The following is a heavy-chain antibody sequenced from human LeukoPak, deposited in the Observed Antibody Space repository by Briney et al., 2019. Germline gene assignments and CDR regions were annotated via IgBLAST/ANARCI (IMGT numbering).Heavy chain of an antibody. CDR1: GFTFSSYA. V-gene: IGHV3-30-3*01. Sequence: PGGSLRLSCAASGFTFSSYAMHWVRQAPGKGLEWVAVISYDGSNKYYADSVKSRFTISRDNSKNTLYLQMNSLRAEDTAVYYCARGGLAYYYDSSGLSTFDYWGQGTLVTVSS. D-gene: IGHD3-22*01. CDR2: ISYDGSNK. J-gene: IGHJ4*02. CDR3: ARGGLAYYYDSSGLSTFDY.